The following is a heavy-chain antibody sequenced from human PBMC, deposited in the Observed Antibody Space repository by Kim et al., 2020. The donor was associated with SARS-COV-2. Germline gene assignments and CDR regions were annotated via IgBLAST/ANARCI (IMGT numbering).Heavy chain of an antibody. CDR3: ARANGSGWYVFDY. V-gene: IGHV4-59*01. J-gene: IGHJ4*02. D-gene: IGHD6-19*01. Sequence: NPSLKSRVTISVDTSKNQFSLKLSSVTAADTAVYYCARANGSGWYVFDYWGQGTLVTVSS.